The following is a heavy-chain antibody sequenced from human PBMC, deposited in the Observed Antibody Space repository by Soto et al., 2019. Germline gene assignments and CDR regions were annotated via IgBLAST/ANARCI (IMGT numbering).Heavy chain of an antibody. D-gene: IGHD2-15*01. CDR2: ISDTDGTT. J-gene: IGHJ4*02. Sequence: GGSLRLSCAASGFTFSSYSISWVRHAPWKGLEWVSTISDTDGTTYYADSVKGRFTISRDNSKNTLYLQMSSLRADDTDVYYCAKDGYGVYDQYYFDNCAPRTLVAVSS. CDR1: GFTFSSYS. V-gene: IGHV3-23*01. CDR3: AKDGYGVYDQYYFDN.